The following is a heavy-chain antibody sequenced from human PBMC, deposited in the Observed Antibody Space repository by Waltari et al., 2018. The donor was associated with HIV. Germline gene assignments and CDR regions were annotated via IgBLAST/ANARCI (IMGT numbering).Heavy chain of an antibody. J-gene: IGHJ6*02. CDR1: GYSVPSHRAA. Sequence: QVQLQQSGPGLVKPSQPRSLTCAISGYSVPSHRAAWTSIRQSPSRGREWLGRTYFRSKWYIDYVEFMRSRITINPDTSKNQFSLQVNSVTPEDTAVYYCSRGILATHYYGMDVWGQGTTVTVSS. V-gene: IGHV6-1*01. CDR2: TYFRSKWYI. D-gene: IGHD2-21*01. CDR3: SRGILATHYYGMDV.